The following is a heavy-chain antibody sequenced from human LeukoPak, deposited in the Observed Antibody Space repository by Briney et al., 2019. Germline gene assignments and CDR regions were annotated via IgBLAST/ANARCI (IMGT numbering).Heavy chain of an antibody. Sequence: ASVKVSCKASGGTFSSYTISWVRQAPGQGLEWMGRIIPILGIANYAQKFQGRVTITADKSASTAYMELSSLRSEDTAVYYCASSYYDSSGPFDYWGQGTLVTVSS. J-gene: IGHJ4*02. CDR3: ASSYYDSSGPFDY. D-gene: IGHD3-22*01. CDR2: IIPILGIA. CDR1: GGTFSSYT. V-gene: IGHV1-69*02.